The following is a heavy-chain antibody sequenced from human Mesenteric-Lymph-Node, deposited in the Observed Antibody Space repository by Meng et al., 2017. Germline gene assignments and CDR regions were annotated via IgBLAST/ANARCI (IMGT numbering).Heavy chain of an antibody. CDR3: SRGLRIQQWSSVY. CDR1: GGSFSGYY. V-gene: IGHV4-34*01. Sequence: SETLSLTCAVYGGSFSGYYWSWIRQPPGKGLEWIGEINHSGSTNYNPSLKSRVTISVDTSKNQFSLRLSSVTAADTAVCSCSRGLRIQQWSSVYWGQGTLVTVSS. J-gene: IGHJ4*02. D-gene: IGHD5-18*01. CDR2: INHSGST.